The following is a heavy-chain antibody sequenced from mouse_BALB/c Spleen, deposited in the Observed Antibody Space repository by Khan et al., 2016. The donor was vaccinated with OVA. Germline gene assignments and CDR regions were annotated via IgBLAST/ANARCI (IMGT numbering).Heavy chain of an antibody. Sequence: QVQLKESGAELMKPGASVKISCKATGYTFSSYWIEWVKQRPGHGLEWIGEILPGSSSTNYNEKFTGKATFTADTSSNTAYMQLSSLTSEDSAVYCCARYGNHWYFDVWGAGTTVTVSS. J-gene: IGHJ1*01. CDR2: ILPGSSST. V-gene: IGHV1-9*01. D-gene: IGHD2-1*01. CDR1: GYTFSSYW. CDR3: ARYGNHWYFDV.